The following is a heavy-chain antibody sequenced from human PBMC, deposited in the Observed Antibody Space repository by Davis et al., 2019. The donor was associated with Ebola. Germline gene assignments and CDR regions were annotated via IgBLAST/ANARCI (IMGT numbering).Heavy chain of an antibody. CDR3: ARGNWVPPYYYYYGMDV. CDR1: DGSVSSATYY. V-gene: IGHV4-61*01. CDR2: VYYSGTI. J-gene: IGHJ6*02. Sequence: MPSETLSLTCLVSDGSVSSATYYWTWVRQPPGKGLEWIGSVYYSGTINYNPSLKGRVTISVDTSKNQFSLKLSSVTAADTAVYYCARGNWVPPYYYYYGMDVWGQGTTVTVSS. D-gene: IGHD7-27*01.